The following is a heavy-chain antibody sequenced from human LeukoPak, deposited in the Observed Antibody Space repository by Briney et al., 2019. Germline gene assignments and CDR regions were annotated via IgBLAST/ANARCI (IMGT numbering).Heavy chain of an antibody. CDR1: GYTLTELS. CDR2: FDPEDGET. Sequence: ASVKVSCKVSGYTLTELSMHWVRQAPGKGLEWMGGFDPEDGETIYAQKFQGRVTKTEDTSTDTAYMELSSLRSEDTAVYYCATESYSGSYLYAFDIWGQGTMVTVSS. D-gene: IGHD1-26*01. V-gene: IGHV1-24*01. CDR3: ATESYSGSYLYAFDI. J-gene: IGHJ3*02.